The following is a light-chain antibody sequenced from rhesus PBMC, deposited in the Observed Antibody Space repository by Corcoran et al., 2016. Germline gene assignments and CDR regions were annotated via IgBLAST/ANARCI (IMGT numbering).Light chain of an antibody. J-gene: IGKJ4*01. CDR3: LQHNSYPLT. Sequence: DIQMTQSPSSLSASVGDTVTITCRASQGISSYLNWFQQKPGKAPKLLIYDASRLERGVPSRFSGSGSGTDFTLPISRLHPEDFAAYYCLQHNSYPLTFGGGTKVEIK. CDR2: DAS. CDR1: QGISSY. V-gene: IGKV1-28*03.